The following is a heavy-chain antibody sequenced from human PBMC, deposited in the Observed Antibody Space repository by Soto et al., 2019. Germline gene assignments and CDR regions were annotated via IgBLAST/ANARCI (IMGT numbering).Heavy chain of an antibody. Sequence: QVHLVQSGAEVKKPGASVKVSCKASGYTFTNYGISWVRQAPGQGLEWMGWISAYNGNTNYAQKFQDRVTMTTDTYTSTAYMDLRSLTSDDAAVYYCARDRSTSEYWGQGTLVTVSS. V-gene: IGHV1-18*01. D-gene: IGHD6-13*01. CDR1: GYTFTNYG. CDR3: ARDRSTSEY. J-gene: IGHJ4*02. CDR2: ISAYNGNT.